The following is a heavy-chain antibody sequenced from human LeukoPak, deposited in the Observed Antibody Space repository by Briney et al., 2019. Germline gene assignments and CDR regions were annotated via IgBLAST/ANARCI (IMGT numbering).Heavy chain of an antibody. D-gene: IGHD3-10*01. J-gene: IGHJ5*02. CDR2: IYENGGTT. V-gene: IGHV3-23*01. CDR1: GFTFRSHA. Sequence: GGSLRLSCVGSGFTFRSHAMSWVRQAPEKGLEFVSGIYENGGTTYYADSVKGRFSISRDNSKSTLCLQMNSLRAEDTAVYYCAKDGRSTMVRGVIAPPRFDPWGQGTLVTVSS. CDR3: AKDGRSTMVRGVIAPPRFDP.